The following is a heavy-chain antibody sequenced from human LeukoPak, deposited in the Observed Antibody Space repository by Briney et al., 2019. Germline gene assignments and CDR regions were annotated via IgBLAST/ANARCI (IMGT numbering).Heavy chain of an antibody. CDR1: GGSISSSIYY. V-gene: IGHV4-39*07. Sequence: SETLSLTCIVSGGSISSSIYYWAWIRQPPGKGLEWIGSIYYSGSTYYNPSLKSRVTISVDTSKNQFSLKLSSVTAADTAVYYCASLGSGWLRYDYWGQGTLVTVSS. J-gene: IGHJ4*02. D-gene: IGHD6-19*01. CDR3: ASLGSGWLRYDY. CDR2: IYYSGST.